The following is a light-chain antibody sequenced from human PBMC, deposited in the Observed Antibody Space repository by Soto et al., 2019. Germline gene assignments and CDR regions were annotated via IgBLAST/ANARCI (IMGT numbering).Light chain of an antibody. J-gene: IGKJ4*01. Sequence: EIVLTQSPATLSLSPGERATLSCGASQSTNNNYLAWYQQKPGLAPRLLIYDAPTRAAGIPDRFSGSGSGTDFTLTISRLEPEDFAVYYCQQFDNLITFGGGTKVEIK. V-gene: IGKV3D-20*01. CDR2: DAP. CDR1: QSTNNNY. CDR3: QQFDNLIT.